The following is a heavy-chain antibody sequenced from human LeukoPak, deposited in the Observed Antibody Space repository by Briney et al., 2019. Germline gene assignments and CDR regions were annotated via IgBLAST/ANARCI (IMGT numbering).Heavy chain of an antibody. CDR1: GFTFSSYG. V-gene: IGHV3-33*01. J-gene: IGHJ4*02. CDR3: ARGFYYDSSGADY. CDR2: IWYDGSNK. Sequence: GGSLRLSCAASGFTFSSYGMHWVRQAPGKGLEWAAVIWYDGSNKYYADSVKGRFTISRDNSKNTLYLQMNSLRAEDTAVYYCARGFYYDSSGADYWGQGTLVTVSS. D-gene: IGHD3-22*01.